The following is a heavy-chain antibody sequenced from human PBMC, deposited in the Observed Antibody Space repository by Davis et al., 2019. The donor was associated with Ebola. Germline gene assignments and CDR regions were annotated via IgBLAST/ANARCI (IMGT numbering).Heavy chain of an antibody. Sequence: GGSLRLSCAASGFTFDDYAMHWVRQAPGKGLEWVSGISWNSGSIGYADSVKGRFTISRDNAKNSLYLQMNSLRAEDTALYYCAKVVVGGSGGFDYWGQGTLVTVSS. V-gene: IGHV3-9*01. CDR2: ISWNSGSI. J-gene: IGHJ4*02. CDR1: GFTFDDYA. CDR3: AKVVVGGSGGFDY. D-gene: IGHD2-21*01.